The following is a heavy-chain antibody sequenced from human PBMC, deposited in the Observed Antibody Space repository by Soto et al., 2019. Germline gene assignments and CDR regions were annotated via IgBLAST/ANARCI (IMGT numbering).Heavy chain of an antibody. J-gene: IGHJ4*02. D-gene: IGHD4-17*01. V-gene: IGHV3-11*01. CDR3: ARDPSDYGFDY. CDR2: ISSSGSTI. CDR1: GFTFSSYA. Sequence: GGSLRLSCAASGFTFSSYAMSWIRQAPGKGLEWLSYISSSGSTIYYADSVKGRFTISRDNAKNSLYLQMNSLRAEDTAVYYCARDPSDYGFDYWGQGTLVTVSS.